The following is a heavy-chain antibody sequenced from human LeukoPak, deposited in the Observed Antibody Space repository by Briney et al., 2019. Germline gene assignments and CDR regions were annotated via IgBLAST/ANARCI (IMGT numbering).Heavy chain of an antibody. J-gene: IGHJ4*02. CDR1: GFSVSSNY. V-gene: IGHV3-53*01. Sequence: TGGSLRLSCAASGFSVSSNYMSWVRQAPGKGLEWVSVIYSGGSTYYADSVKGRFTISRDNSKNTLYLQMNSLRAEDTAVYYCARVGATRTFYFDYWGQGTLVTVSS. CDR3: ARVGATRTFYFDY. CDR2: IYSGGST. D-gene: IGHD1-26*01.